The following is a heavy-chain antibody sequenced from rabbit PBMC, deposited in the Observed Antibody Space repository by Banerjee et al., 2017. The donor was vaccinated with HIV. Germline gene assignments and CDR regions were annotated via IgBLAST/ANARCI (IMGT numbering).Heavy chain of an antibody. CDR1: GFSFSSTYW. Sequence: QEQLEESGGDLVKPGASLTLTCTASGFSFSSTYWMCWVRQAPGKGLEWIACIEIGSSGSTDYASWAKGRFTISKTSSTTVTLQMTSLTAADTATYFCASSYGYGAYADDTYFNLWGPGTLVTVS. D-gene: IGHD6-1*01. CDR2: IEIGSSGST. CDR3: ASSYGYGAYADDTYFNL. V-gene: IGHV1S45*01. J-gene: IGHJ4*01.